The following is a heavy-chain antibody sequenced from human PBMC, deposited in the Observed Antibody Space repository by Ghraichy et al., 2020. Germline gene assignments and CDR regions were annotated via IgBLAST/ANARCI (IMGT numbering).Heavy chain of an antibody. CDR1: GDSIISSSYY. CDR2: IYYSGTT. J-gene: IGHJ6*02. Sequence: SETLSLTCSVSGDSIISSSYYWDRIRQPPGKGLEWIGSIYYSGTTYYSPPLKTRVTVSIDTTKNQFSLMLKSVTATDTAVYYCARRAGGYQYFYGLDVWGQGSTVILSS. D-gene: IGHD2-15*01. CDR3: ARRAGGYQYFYGLDV. V-gene: IGHV4-39*01.